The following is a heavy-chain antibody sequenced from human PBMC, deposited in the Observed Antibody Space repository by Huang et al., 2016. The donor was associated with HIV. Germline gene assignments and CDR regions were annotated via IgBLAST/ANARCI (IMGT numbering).Heavy chain of an antibody. CDR2: IYDTGNA. CDR3: ARRGFLDWYFDL. Sequence: QLQLQESGPGLVKASETLSLTCTVSGGSISGSSYFWGWIRQPPGKGLEWIGRIYDTGNADYNPSRRSRVTIYVDTSKNQFSLKLTSVTAADTAVYYCARRGFLDWYFDLWGRGSLVTVSS. CDR1: GGSISGSSYF. D-gene: IGHD3-10*01. V-gene: IGHV4-39*01. J-gene: IGHJ2*01.